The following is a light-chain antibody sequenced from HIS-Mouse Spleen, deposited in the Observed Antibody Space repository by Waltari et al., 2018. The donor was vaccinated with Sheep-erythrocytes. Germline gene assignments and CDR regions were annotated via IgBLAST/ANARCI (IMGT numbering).Light chain of an antibody. CDR3: SSYAGSNNWV. V-gene: IGLV3-1*01. Sequence: SYELTQPPSVSVSPGQTASITCSGDKLGDKYAYWYQQKPGQSPVLVIYKDSKRPSGHPERFSGSNSGNTATLTISGTQAMEEADYYCSSYAGSNNWVFGGGTKLTVL. J-gene: IGLJ3*02. CDR2: KDS. CDR1: KLGDKY.